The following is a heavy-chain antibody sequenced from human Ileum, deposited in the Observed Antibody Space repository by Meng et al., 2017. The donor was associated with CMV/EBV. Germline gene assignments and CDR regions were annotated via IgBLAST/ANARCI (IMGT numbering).Heavy chain of an antibody. V-gene: IGHV4-39*07. D-gene: IGHD5-12*01. CDR1: LDSISGVPYN. CDR2: IYYSGHS. Sequence: QLHETDPELVSPWYTLSPPCTVFLDSISGVPYNWAGLRQPPGKGLEWVGSIYYSGHSYYNPSLETRVTILIDTSKKHFSLKLHSVTAADTAMYYCARIPRGGTYESYYFDLWGQGTLVTVSS. J-gene: IGHJ4*02. CDR3: ARIPRGGTYESYYFDL.